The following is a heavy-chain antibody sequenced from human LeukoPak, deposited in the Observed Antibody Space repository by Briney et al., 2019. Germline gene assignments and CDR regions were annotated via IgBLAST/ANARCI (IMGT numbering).Heavy chain of an antibody. J-gene: IGHJ6*03. CDR2: IYYSGST. CDR1: GGSISSSDYY. D-gene: IGHD2-15*01. CDR3: ARAAYYYYYMDV. V-gene: IGHV4-39*07. Sequence: SETLSLTCTVPGGSISSSDYYWGWIRQPPGKGLEWIGSIYYSGSTYYNPSLKSRVTISVDTSKNQFSLKLSSVTAADTAVYYCARAAYYYYYMDVWGKGTTVTVSS.